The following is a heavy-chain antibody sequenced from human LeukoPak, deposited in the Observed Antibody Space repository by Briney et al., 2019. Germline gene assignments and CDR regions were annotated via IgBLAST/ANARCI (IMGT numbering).Heavy chain of an antibody. CDR2: ISGSGGDT. V-gene: IGHV3-23*01. CDR1: GFTFSSYA. Sequence: GGSLRLSCAASGFTFSSYAMSWVRQAPGKGLGWVSAISGSGGDTYYADSVKGRFTISRDNSKNTLYLQMNSLRAEDTAVYYCAKDRVVRGVMGAGGYWGQGTLVTVSS. CDR3: AKDRVVRGVMGAGGY. D-gene: IGHD3-10*01. J-gene: IGHJ4*02.